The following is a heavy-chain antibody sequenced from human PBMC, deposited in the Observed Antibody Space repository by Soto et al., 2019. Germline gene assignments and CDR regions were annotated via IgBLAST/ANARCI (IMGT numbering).Heavy chain of an antibody. CDR2: IYHSGST. V-gene: IGHV4-39*01. CDR1: GDSISNTAYY. D-gene: IGHD3-10*01. CDR3: ARRSRWYYYGTASYYNLWLDP. Sequence: SETLSLTCTVSGDSISNTAYYWGWIRQPPGKGLEWIGDIYHSGSTYYNPSLKSRVTISVDTSKNQFSLKLRSVTAADTAVYYCARRSRWYYYGTASYYNLWLDPXGQGTLVTVSS. J-gene: IGHJ5*02.